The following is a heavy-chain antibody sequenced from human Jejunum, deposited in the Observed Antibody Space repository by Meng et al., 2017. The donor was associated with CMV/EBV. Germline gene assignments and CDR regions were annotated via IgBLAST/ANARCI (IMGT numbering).Heavy chain of an antibody. CDR1: GYTFTHHG. V-gene: IGHV1-18*01. J-gene: IGHJ4*02. D-gene: IGHD2-2*01. Sequence: PLVQSGAEVKKPGASVRVSCKASGYTFTHHGISWIRQAPGQGLEWMGWISCYNGDTNYAQKLQGRVTMTTDTSTNTAYMDLRGLRSDDTAVYYCARDVVVPAALTVRIDYWGQGTLVTVSS. CDR2: ISCYNGDT. CDR3: ARDVVVPAALTVRIDY.